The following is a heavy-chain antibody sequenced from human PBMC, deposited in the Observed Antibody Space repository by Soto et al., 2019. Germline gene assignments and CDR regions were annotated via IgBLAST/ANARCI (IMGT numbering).Heavy chain of an antibody. CDR3: ARGHGTYYYDSSGYRDAFDI. J-gene: IGHJ3*02. CDR1: GFTFSIYS. V-gene: IGHV3-20*04. CDR2: INWNGGST. D-gene: IGHD3-22*01. Sequence: GGSLRLSCAASGFTFSIYSMNWVRQAPGKGLEWVTGINWNGGSTGYADSVKGRFTISRDNAKNSLYLQMNSLRAEDTALYYCARGHGTYYYDSSGYRDAFDIWGQGTMVTVSS.